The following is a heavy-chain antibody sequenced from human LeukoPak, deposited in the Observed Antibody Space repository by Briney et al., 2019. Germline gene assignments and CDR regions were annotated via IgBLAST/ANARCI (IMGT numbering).Heavy chain of an antibody. J-gene: IGHJ4*02. CDR1: GGSISNRSYY. Sequence: SETLSLTCTVSGGSISNRSYYWGWIRQPPGKGLEWIGKISDSGNTYYSPSLRSRVTISIDTSKNQSSLKLSSVTATDTAVYYCARGEKVLDYFGYWGQGTLVTVSS. CDR2: ISDSGNT. V-gene: IGHV4-39*01. D-gene: IGHD3-16*01. CDR3: ARGEKVLDYFGY.